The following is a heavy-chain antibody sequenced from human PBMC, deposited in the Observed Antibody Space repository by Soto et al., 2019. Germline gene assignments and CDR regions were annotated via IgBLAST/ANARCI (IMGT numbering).Heavy chain of an antibody. J-gene: IGHJ4*02. D-gene: IGHD1-26*01. CDR1: GYTFTGHY. Sequence: ASVKVSCKASGYTFTGHYIHWVRQAPEQGPEWMGEIGPESGATRYAQKFQGRVTMTRDTSIATVYMELNNLSPDDTAVYYCGRGRSGQIVVFYWGQGTPVTVSS. V-gene: IGHV1-2*02. CDR2: IGPESGAT. CDR3: GRGRSGQIVVFY.